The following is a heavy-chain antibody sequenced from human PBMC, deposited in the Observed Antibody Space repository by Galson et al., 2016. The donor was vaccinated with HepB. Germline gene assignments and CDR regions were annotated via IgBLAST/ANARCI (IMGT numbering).Heavy chain of an antibody. Sequence: SLRLSCAASGFTFSSYAMHWVRQAPGKGLEWVALISYDGWNTYYADSVKGRFTISRDNSKNTLFLQMGSLRPEDTAVYYCARDGSGGYGSGGGCYSLNLWGQGTLVTVAS. V-gene: IGHV3-30*04. D-gene: IGHD2-15*01. J-gene: IGHJ4*02. CDR2: ISYDGWNT. CDR3: ARDGSGGYGSGGGCYSLNL. CDR1: GFTFSSYA.